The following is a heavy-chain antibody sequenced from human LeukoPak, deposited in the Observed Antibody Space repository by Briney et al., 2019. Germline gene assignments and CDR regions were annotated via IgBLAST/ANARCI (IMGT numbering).Heavy chain of an antibody. V-gene: IGHV3-21*01. D-gene: IGHD5/OR15-5a*01. CDR3: ASESIDY. Sequence: GGSLRLFRAASGFTFSSYSMNWVPEAPGKGLEWVSSISSSSSYIYYADSVKGRFTISRDNAKNSLYLQMNSLRAEDTAVYYCASESIDYWGQGTLVTVSS. J-gene: IGHJ4*02. CDR1: GFTFSSYS. CDR2: ISSSSSYI.